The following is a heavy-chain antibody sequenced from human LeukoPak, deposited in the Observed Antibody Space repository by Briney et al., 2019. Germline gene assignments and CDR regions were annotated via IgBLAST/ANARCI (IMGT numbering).Heavy chain of an antibody. CDR3: AAYYLDSSGYFVFDY. Sequence: KPSETLSLTCTVSGDSISSYYWSWIRQPPGKGLEWIGYIYYSGSTNYNPSLKSRVTILVDTSKNQFSLKLSSVTAADTAVYYCAAYYLDSSGYFVFDYWGQGTLVTVSS. V-gene: IGHV4-59*01. J-gene: IGHJ4*02. CDR2: IYYSGST. CDR1: GDSISSYY. D-gene: IGHD3-22*01.